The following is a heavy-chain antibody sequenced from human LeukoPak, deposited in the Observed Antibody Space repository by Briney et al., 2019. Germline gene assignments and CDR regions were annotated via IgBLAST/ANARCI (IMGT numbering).Heavy chain of an antibody. V-gene: IGHV3-74*03. J-gene: IGHJ4*02. CDR3: ARRSAARSGFDY. D-gene: IGHD6-6*01. CDR2: IKSDGSTT. CDR1: GFSFSSYW. Sequence: PGGSPRLSCAASGFSFSSYWMYWVRQAPGKGLVCISRIKSDGSTTTYADSVKGRFTISRDNAKNTLYLQMDSLRVEDTGVYYCARRSAARSGFDYWGQGTLVSVSS.